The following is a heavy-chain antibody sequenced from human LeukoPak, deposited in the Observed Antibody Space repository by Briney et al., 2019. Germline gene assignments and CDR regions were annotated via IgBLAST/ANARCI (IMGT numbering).Heavy chain of an antibody. CDR1: GFIFSNAW. J-gene: IGHJ5*02. V-gene: IGHV3-15*01. D-gene: IGHD1-14*01. CDR3: TTLTLRPHSA. CDR2: IKSKGDGGTT. Sequence: KPGGSLRLSCAGSGFIFSNAWMSWIRQAPGKGLEWVGRIKSKGDGGTTDYAAPVKGRFTISRDDSKNTLYLQMNNLKTEDTAVYYCTTLTLRPHSAWGQGTLVTVSS.